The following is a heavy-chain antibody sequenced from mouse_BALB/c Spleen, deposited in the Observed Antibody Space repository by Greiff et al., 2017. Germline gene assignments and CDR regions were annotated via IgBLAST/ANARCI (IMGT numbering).Heavy chain of an antibody. CDR1: GYTFTSYW. J-gene: IGHJ1*01. V-gene: IGHV1-69*02. CDR2: IDPSDSYT. Sequence: QVQLQQPGAELVKPGASVKLSCKASGYTFTSYWMHWVKQRPGQGLEWIGEIDPSDSYTNYNQKFKGKATLTVDKSSSTAYMQLSSLTSEDSAVYYCARVHYGSSPLCFDVWGAGTTVTVSS. CDR3: ARVHYGSSPLCFDV. D-gene: IGHD1-1*01.